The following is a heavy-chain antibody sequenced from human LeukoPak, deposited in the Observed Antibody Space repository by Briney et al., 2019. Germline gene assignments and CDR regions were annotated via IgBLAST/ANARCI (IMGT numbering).Heavy chain of an antibody. CDR2: IKQDGSEK. V-gene: IGHV3-7*01. CDR3: ARVYSGSYYSV. Sequence: GGSLRLSCAASGFTFSSYWMSWVRQAPGKGLEWVANIKQDGSEKYYEDSVRGRFTISRDNAKNSLYLQMNSLRAEDTAVYYCARVYSGSYYSVWGQGTLVTVSS. D-gene: IGHD1-26*01. J-gene: IGHJ4*02. CDR1: GFTFSSYW.